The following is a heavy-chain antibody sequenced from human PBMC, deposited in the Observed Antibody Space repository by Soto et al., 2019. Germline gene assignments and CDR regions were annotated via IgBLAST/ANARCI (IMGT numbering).Heavy chain of an antibody. V-gene: IGHV3-64D*08. CDR1: GFTFSSYA. CDR3: VKGFIRRHEGARITIFGVPQSPFDAFDI. J-gene: IGHJ3*02. D-gene: IGHD3-3*01. CDR2: ISSNGGST. Sequence: GGSLRLSCSASGFTFSSYAMHWVRQAPGKGLEYVSAISSNGGSTYYADSVKGRFTISRDNSKNTLYLQMSSLRAEDTAVYYCVKGFIRRHEGARITIFGVPQSPFDAFDIWGQGTMVTVSS.